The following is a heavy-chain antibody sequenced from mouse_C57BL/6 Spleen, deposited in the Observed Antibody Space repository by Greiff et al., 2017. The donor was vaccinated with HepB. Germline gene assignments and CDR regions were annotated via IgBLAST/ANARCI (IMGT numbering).Heavy chain of an antibody. CDR2: IDPEDGDT. CDR1: GFNIKDYY. V-gene: IGHV14-1*01. D-gene: IGHD1-1*01. J-gene: IGHJ3*01. Sequence: EVQLQQSGAELVRPGASVKLSCTASGFNIKDYYMHWVKQRPEQGLEWIGRIDPEDGDTEYAPKFQGKATMTADTSSNTAYLPLSSLTSEDTAVYYCTTCNYYYGSSCSVFAYWGQGTLVTVSA. CDR3: TTCNYYYGSSCSVFAY.